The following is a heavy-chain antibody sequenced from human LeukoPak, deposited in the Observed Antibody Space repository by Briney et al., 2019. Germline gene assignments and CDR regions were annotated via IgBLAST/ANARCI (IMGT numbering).Heavy chain of an antibody. CDR3: ARARRDTAMAVNFDY. Sequence: SQTLSLTCAVSGGSISSGGYSWSWIRQPPGKGLEWIGYIYHSGSTYYNPSLKSRVTISVDRSKNQFSLKLSSVTAADTAVYYCARARRDTAMAVNFDYWGQGTLVTVSS. J-gene: IGHJ4*02. CDR1: GGSISSGGYS. CDR2: IYHSGST. D-gene: IGHD5-18*01. V-gene: IGHV4-30-2*01.